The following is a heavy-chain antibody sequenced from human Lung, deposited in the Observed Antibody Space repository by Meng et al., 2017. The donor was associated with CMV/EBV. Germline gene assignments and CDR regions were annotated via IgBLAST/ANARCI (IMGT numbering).Heavy chain of an antibody. CDR3: AGAFRGGYYTNDY. CDR2: ISSTSRYI. V-gene: IGHV3-21*01. CDR1: GFTFSSYS. J-gene: IGHJ4*02. Sequence: GESLKISCATSGFTFSSYSMNWVRQAPGKGLEWVSFISSTSRYIFYADSVKGRFTISRDNAKNSVYIQKNSLRVEDTAVYYCAGAFRGGYYTNDYWGQGTLVTVSS. D-gene: IGHD3-3*01.